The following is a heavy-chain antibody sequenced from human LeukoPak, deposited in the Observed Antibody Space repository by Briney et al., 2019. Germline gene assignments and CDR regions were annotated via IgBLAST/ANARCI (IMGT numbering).Heavy chain of an antibody. CDR3: ARGGGLDV. J-gene: IGHJ6*02. CDR1: GFSFSSYA. V-gene: IGHV3-7*03. Sequence: GGSLRLSCAASGFSFSSYAMHWARQAPGKGLEWVASINHNGNVNYYVDSVKGRFTISRDNAKNSLYLQMSNLRAEDTAVYFCARGGGLDVWGQGATVTVSS. D-gene: IGHD3-16*01. CDR2: INHNGNVN.